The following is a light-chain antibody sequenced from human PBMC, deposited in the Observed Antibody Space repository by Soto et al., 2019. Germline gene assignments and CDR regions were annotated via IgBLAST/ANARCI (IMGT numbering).Light chain of an antibody. V-gene: IGKV1-5*01. CDR2: DAS. CDR1: QSLSSW. Sequence: DIQMTQSPSTLSASVGDRVTITCRASQSLSSWLAWYQQKPGKVPKLLIYDASSLESGVPSRYSGSGSGTEFTLTISSLQPDDFATYYCQQYNGSSPTFGGGTKVE. CDR3: QQYNGSSPT. J-gene: IGKJ4*01.